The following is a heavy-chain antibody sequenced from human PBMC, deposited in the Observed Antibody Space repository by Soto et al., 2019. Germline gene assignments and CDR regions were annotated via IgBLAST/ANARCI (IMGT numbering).Heavy chain of an antibody. CDR3: ARRRITIFGVVNHYYGMDA. J-gene: IGHJ6*02. D-gene: IGHD3-3*01. CDR2: ISAYNGNT. V-gene: IGHV1-18*01. CDR1: GYTFTSYG. Sequence: ASVKVSCKASGYTFTSYGISWVRQAPGQGLEWMGWISAYNGNTNYAQKLQGRVTMTTDTSTSTAYMELRSLRSDDTAVYYCARRRITIFGVVNHYYGMDAWGQGTTVTVSS.